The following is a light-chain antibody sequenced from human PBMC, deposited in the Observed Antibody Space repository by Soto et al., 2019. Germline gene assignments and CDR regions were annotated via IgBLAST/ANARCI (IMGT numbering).Light chain of an antibody. Sequence: QSALTQPPSASGSPGQSVTISCTGTSSDVGGYKYVSWYQQHPGKAPKLIIYEVSNRPSGVPDRFSGSKSGNTASLTVSGHQTEDEADYYCSSYAGSNNFVVFGGGTKLTVL. CDR2: EVS. CDR3: SSYAGSNNFVV. J-gene: IGLJ2*01. V-gene: IGLV2-8*01. CDR1: SSDVGGYKY.